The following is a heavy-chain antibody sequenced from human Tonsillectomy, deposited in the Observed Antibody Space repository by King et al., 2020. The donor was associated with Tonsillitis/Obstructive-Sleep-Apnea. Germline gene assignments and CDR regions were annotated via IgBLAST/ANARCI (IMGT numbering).Heavy chain of an antibody. D-gene: IGHD6-19*01. CDR3: ARDYATGMAVDGMGLSYYYYVVDV. CDR1: GFTFSSYA. J-gene: IGHJ6*02. Sequence: VQLVESGGGLVQPGGSLRLSCAASGFTFSSYAMHWVRQAPGKGLEYVSGISSNGGSTFYTNSVKGRFNISRDNSKHTLYLQMGSLRAEDMAVYYCARDYATGMAVDGMGLSYYYYVVDVWGQGTTVTVSS. CDR2: ISSNGGST. V-gene: IGHV3-64*01.